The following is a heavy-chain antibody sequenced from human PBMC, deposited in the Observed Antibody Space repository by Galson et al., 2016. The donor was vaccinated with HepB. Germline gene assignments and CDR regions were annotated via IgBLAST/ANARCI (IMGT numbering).Heavy chain of an antibody. Sequence: SVKVSCKASGGTFSSYAITWVRQAPGQGLEWMGGIISIFGTTKYAQKFQGRVTITADESTSTAYMDLSSLRSEDTAVYYCASLDSAYYSGYDPRNYYYYGVDVWGQGTTVTVS. CDR2: IISIFGTT. V-gene: IGHV1-69*13. CDR3: ASLDSAYYSGYDPRNYYYYGVDV. CDR1: GGTFSSYA. J-gene: IGHJ6*02. D-gene: IGHD5-12*01.